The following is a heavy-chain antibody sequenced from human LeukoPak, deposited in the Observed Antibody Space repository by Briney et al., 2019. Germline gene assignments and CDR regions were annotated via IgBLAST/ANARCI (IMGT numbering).Heavy chain of an antibody. CDR3: ARRRDSSSPGYYYYYMDV. D-gene: IGHD6-13*01. J-gene: IGHJ6*03. CDR2: IYHSGST. V-gene: IGHV4-38-2*02. CDR1: GYSISSGYY. Sequence: SETLSLTCTVSGYSISSGYYWGWIRQPPGKGLEWIGSIYHSGSTYYNPSLKSRVTISVDTSKNQFSLKLSSVTAADTAVYYCARRRDSSSPGYYYYYMDVWGKGTTVTVSS.